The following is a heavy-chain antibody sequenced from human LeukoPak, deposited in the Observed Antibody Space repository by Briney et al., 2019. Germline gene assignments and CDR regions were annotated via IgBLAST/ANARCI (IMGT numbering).Heavy chain of an antibody. CDR1: GFTFSSYG. J-gene: IGHJ4*02. V-gene: IGHV3-33*01. CDR3: ARWSSAGLYDY. D-gene: IGHD2-8*01. Sequence: AGGSLRLSCAASGFTFSSYGMHWVRQAPGKGLEWVAVIWYDGSNKYYADSVKGRFTISRENAKNSLYLQMNSLRAGDTAVYYCARWSSAGLYDYWGQGTLVTVSS. CDR2: IWYDGSNK.